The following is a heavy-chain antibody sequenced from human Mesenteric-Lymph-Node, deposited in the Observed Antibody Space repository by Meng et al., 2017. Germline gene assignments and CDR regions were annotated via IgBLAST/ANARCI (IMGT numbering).Heavy chain of an antibody. CDR2: IKEDGGKK. J-gene: IGHJ3*02. D-gene: IGHD3-3*02. CDR3: ARDILGGAFDI. Sequence: GESLKISCAASGFSFSSYWMSWVRQAPGKGLEWVANIKEDGGKKFYVDSVKGRFTISRDNTNPSLDLQINSVRVEDTAVYYCARDILGGAFDIWGQGTMVTVSS. V-gene: IGHV3-7*01. CDR1: GFSFSSYW.